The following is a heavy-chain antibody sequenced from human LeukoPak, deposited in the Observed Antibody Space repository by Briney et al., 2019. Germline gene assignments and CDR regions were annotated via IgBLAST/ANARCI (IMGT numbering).Heavy chain of an antibody. D-gene: IGHD2-2*01. V-gene: IGHV3-33*01. J-gene: IGHJ6*02. Sequence: GGSLRLSCAASGFTFSTYGMHWVRQAPGKGLEWVAVIWYDGTNKYYADSVKGRFTISRDNSKNTLYLQMNSLRAEDTAVYYCAREPLRYCSSTSCPYYYYGMDVWGQGTTVTVSS. CDR1: GFTFSTYG. CDR2: IWYDGTNK. CDR3: AREPLRYCSSTSCPYYYYGMDV.